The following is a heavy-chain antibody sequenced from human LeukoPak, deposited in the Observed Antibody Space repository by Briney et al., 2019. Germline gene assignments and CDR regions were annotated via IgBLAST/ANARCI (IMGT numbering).Heavy chain of an antibody. CDR3: VGSSGWLFDY. J-gene: IGHJ4*02. CDR1: GFTFSNYW. D-gene: IGHD6-19*01. Sequence: GGSLRPSCAGTGFTFSNYWMNWVRQAPGKGLEWVANIKEDGSRINYVDSVKGRFTISRDNAKNSVYLQMDNLRAEDTAVYYCVGSSGWLFDYWGQGILVAVSS. CDR2: IKEDGSRI. V-gene: IGHV3-7*01.